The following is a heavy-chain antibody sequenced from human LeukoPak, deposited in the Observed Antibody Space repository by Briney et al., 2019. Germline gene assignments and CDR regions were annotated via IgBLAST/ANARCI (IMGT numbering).Heavy chain of an antibody. CDR1: GYSISSGYY. D-gene: IGHD1-26*01. CDR3: ARSIVGASDY. V-gene: IGHV4-38-2*01. CDR2: IYHSGST. J-gene: IGHJ4*02. Sequence: PSETLSLTCAVSGYSISSGYYWGWIRQPPGKGLEWIGSIYHSGSTYYNPSLKSRVTISVDTSKNQFSLKLSSVTAADTAVYYCARSIVGASDYWGQGTLVTVSS.